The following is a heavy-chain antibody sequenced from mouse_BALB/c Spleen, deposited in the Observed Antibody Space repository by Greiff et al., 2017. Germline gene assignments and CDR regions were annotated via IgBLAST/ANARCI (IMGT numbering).Heavy chain of an antibody. CDR1: GFAFSSYD. V-gene: IGHV5-12-1*01. Sequence: EVHLVESGGGLVKPGGSLKLSCAASGFAFSSYDMSWVRQTPEKRLEWVAYISSGGGSTYYPDTVKGRFTISRDNAKNTLYLQMSSLKSEDTAMYYCARHELYWYFDVWGAGTTVTVSS. CDR3: ARHELYWYFDV. J-gene: IGHJ1*01. CDR2: ISSGGGST.